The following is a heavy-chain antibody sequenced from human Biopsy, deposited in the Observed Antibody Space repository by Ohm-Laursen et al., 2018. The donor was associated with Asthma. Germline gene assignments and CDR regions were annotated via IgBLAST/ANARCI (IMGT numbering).Heavy chain of an antibody. CDR3: PREGIAVAHFDY. D-gene: IGHD6-19*01. J-gene: IGHJ4*02. V-gene: IGHV3-30*04. CDR1: GLTFSRYA. Sequence: SLRLSCAPLGLTFSRYAIHWVRQARGKRLAWVAVISYDGSNKYYADSVNGRFTIYRDNSKNTRYLQMNSLRSEDTAVSYCPREGIAVAHFDYWGQGTLVTVSS. CDR2: ISYDGSNK.